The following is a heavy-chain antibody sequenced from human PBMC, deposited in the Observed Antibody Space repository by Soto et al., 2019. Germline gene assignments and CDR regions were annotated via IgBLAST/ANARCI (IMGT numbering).Heavy chain of an antibody. D-gene: IGHD3-22*01. CDR3: ARGGYYYDMSGHYSFTTNDH. Sequence: QVQLVQSGAEVKKPGSSLKVSCKASGGTFSSYAVNWVRQAPGQGLEWMGGIIPIFGAPKYAQELQGRVTITADESTNTAYMEMSSLRSADTAVYYCARGGYYYDMSGHYSFTTNDHWGQGTLVSVSS. CDR1: GGTFSSYA. V-gene: IGHV1-69*12. CDR2: IIPIFGAP. J-gene: IGHJ4*02.